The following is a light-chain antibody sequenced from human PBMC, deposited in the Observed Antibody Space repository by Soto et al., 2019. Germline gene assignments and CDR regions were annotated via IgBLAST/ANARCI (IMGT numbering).Light chain of an antibody. Sequence: DIQMTQSPSSLSASVGDRVTITCRASQSISNYLNWYQQKPGKAPKLLIYAASSMQSGVPSRFSGSGSETDFTLTISSLQHDDSANYYFQQSFSTLWTFGQGTKL. V-gene: IGKV1-39*01. CDR1: QSISNY. J-gene: IGKJ1*01. CDR2: AAS. CDR3: QQSFSTLWT.